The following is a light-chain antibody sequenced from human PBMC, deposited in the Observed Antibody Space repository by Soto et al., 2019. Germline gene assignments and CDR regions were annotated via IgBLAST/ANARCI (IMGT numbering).Light chain of an antibody. CDR2: GAS. V-gene: IGKV3D-20*02. CDR1: QSIGSNY. J-gene: IGKJ2*01. Sequence: EIVLTQSPVTLSLSPGESATLSCRASQSIGSNYLAWYQQKPGQAPRLLIYGASKRATGIPDRFSGSGSGAEFTLTISRLEPEDFASYYCQQRNNWLYTFGQGTKLEIK. CDR3: QQRNNWLYT.